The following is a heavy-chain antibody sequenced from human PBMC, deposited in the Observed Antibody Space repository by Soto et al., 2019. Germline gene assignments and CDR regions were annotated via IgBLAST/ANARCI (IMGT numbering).Heavy chain of an antibody. J-gene: IGHJ6*02. CDR1: GGTFSSYA. Sequence: GSSVKVSCKASGGTFSSYAISWVRQAPGQGLEWMGGIIPIFGTANSAQKFQGRVTITADESTSTAYMELSSLRSEDTAVYYCARGSHDYGDYDYPEHDYYYYGMYVWGQGTTVTVSS. CDR2: IIPIFGTA. D-gene: IGHD4-17*01. CDR3: ARGSHDYGDYDYPEHDYYYYGMYV. V-gene: IGHV1-69*13.